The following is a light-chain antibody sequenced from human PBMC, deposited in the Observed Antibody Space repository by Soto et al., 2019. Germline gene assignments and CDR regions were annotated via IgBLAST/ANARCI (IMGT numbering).Light chain of an antibody. CDR2: DAS. V-gene: IGKV3-11*01. Sequence: EIVLTQSPATLSLSPRERATLASRARQRFSTYSACYQQKPGQAPSRPIYDASNRATGIPARFSGSGSGTDFPLTNVRLEPEAFAVYYCKQRSTWPPYTFGQGDKLEIQ. CDR1: QRFSTY. CDR3: KQRSTWPPYT. J-gene: IGKJ2*01.